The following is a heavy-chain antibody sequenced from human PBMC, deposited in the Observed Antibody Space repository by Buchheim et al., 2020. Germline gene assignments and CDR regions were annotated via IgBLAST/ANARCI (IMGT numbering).Heavy chain of an antibody. V-gene: IGHV3-30-3*01. CDR3: ARVYDYGDYYYYGMDV. CDR2: ISYDGSNK. CDR1: GFTFSSYA. D-gene: IGHD4-17*01. Sequence: VQLLESGGGVVQPGRSLRLSCAASGFTFSSYAMHWVRQAPGKGLEWVAVISYDGSNKYYADSVKGRFTISRDNSKNTLYLQMNSLRAEDTAVYYCARVYDYGDYYYYGMDVWGQGTT. J-gene: IGHJ6*02.